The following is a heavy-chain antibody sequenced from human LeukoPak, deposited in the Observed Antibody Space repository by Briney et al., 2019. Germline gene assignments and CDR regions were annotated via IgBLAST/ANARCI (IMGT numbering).Heavy chain of an antibody. CDR3: ARVNRYYGSGTYYHDAFDV. V-gene: IGHV3-74*01. CDR1: GFTFSSYW. D-gene: IGHD3-10*01. Sequence: GGSLRLSCAASGFTFSSYWMHWVRQAPGKGLVWVSRIKSDGSSTSYADPAKGRFTISRDNAKDTLYLQVNSLRAEDTAVYYCARVNRYYGSGTYYHDAFDVWGRGTMVTVSS. CDR2: IKSDGSST. J-gene: IGHJ3*01.